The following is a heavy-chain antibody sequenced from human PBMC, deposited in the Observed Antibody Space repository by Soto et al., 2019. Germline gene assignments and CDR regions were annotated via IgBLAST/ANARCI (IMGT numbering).Heavy chain of an antibody. J-gene: IGHJ6*02. CDR2: ISYDGSDK. V-gene: IGHV3-30*09. CDR3: ARRAWDSYYAIDV. D-gene: IGHD3-22*01. CDR1: GFKYTDFA. Sequence: VQLVESGGGEVQPGRSLRLSCAASGFKYTDFALHWVRQAPGKGLEWVAIISYDGSDKYYADSVKGRFVISRDNPKNKLYLEMNSLRPEDTAVYVCARRAWDSYYAIDVWGQGTTVTVFS.